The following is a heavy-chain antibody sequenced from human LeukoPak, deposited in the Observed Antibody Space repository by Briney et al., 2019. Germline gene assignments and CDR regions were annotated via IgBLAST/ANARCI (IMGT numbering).Heavy chain of an antibody. CDR1: GFTFSSYS. CDR3: ARDGLGYCSGGSCYSSAFDI. Sequence: PGRSLRLSCAVSGFTFSSYSMNWVRQAPGKGLEWVSSISSSSSYIYYADSVKGRFTISRDNAKNSLYLQMNSLRAEDTAVYYCARDGLGYCSGGSCYSSAFDIWGQGTMVTVSS. CDR2: ISSSSSYI. D-gene: IGHD2-15*01. V-gene: IGHV3-21*01. J-gene: IGHJ3*02.